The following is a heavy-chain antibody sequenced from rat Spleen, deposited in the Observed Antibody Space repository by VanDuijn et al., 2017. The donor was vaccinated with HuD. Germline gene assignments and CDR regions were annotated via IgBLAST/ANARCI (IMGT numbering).Heavy chain of an antibody. CDR2: ISSGGGGT. J-gene: IGHJ2*01. Sequence: EVQLVESGGGLVQPGRSLKLSCVASGFTFSDYHMAWVRQAPTKGLEWVASISSGGGGTYYPDSVKGRFTIFRNNAKSTLYLQMDSLRSEETANYYFARLALLTTAPYYFDYWGQGVMVTVSS. CDR3: ARLALLTTAPYYFDY. CDR1: GFTFSDYH. V-gene: IGHV5S11*01. D-gene: IGHD1-11*01.